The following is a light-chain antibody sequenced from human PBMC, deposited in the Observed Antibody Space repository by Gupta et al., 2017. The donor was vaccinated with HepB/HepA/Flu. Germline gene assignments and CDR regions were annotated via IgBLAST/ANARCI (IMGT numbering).Light chain of an antibody. CDR2: EVS. CDR3: CSYVGLTINWV. V-gene: IGLV2-23*02. CDR1: SSDVGSYNL. J-gene: IGLJ3*02. Sequence: QSALTQPASVSGSPGQSITISCTGNSSDVGSYNLVSWYQQHPGKAPKLMIYEVSKRPSGVSTRFSGSKSGNTASLTISGLQAEDEAAYYCCSYVGLTINWVFGGGTKLTVL.